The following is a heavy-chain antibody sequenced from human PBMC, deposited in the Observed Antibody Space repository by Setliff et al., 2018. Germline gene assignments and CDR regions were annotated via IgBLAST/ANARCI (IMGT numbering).Heavy chain of an antibody. V-gene: IGHV3-23*01. J-gene: IGHJ5*02. Sequence: ETLSLTCTVSGGSISSGGYYWSWIRQAPGKGLEWVSAISGSVGSTYYADSVKGRFTISRDNSKNTLYLQMNSLRAEDTAVYYCARPSVKYYDFWSGYFYNPWGQGTLVTVS. CDR1: GGSISSGGYY. CDR3: ARPSVKYYDFWSGYFYNP. D-gene: IGHD3-3*01. CDR2: ISGSVGST.